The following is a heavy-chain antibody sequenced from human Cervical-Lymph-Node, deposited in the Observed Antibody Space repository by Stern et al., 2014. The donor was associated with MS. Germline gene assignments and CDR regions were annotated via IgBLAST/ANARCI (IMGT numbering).Heavy chain of an antibody. V-gene: IGHV3-30*03. CDR2: ISYEGSEK. D-gene: IGHD3-3*01. Sequence: QVQLVESGGGVVQPGRSLRLSCEGSGFTLSEYGMHWVRQAPGKGLEWVAFISYEGSEKHYADSVKGRFTISRDNSKHTLFLQMNSLRAEDTAVYYCHSGKLWSGYYRFDYWGQGTLVTVSS. J-gene: IGHJ4*02. CDR1: GFTLSEYG. CDR3: HSGKLWSGYYRFDY.